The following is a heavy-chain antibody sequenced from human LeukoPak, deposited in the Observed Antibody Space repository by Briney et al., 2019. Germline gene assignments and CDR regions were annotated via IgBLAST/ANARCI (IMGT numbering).Heavy chain of an antibody. D-gene: IGHD3-22*01. Sequence: GGSLRLSCAASGFTFSSYEMNWVRQAPGKGLEWVSYISSSGSTIYYADSVKGRFTISRDNAKNSLYLQMNSLRAEDTAVYYCAKAKYDDSGNYYAYWGQGTLVTVSS. CDR2: ISSSGSTI. V-gene: IGHV3-48*03. CDR1: GFTFSSYE. CDR3: AKAKYDDSGNYYAY. J-gene: IGHJ4*02.